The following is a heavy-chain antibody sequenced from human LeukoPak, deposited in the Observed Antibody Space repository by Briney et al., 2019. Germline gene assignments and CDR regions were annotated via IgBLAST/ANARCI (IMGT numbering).Heavy chain of an antibody. V-gene: IGHV3-74*01. CDR3: ARGPLMDL. CDR2: INTDGSST. CDR1: GISFSSYW. J-gene: IGHJ6*04. Sequence: GGSLRLSCAASGISFSSYWMHWVRQAPGKGLVWVSRINTDGSSTAYADSVKGRFTISRDNAKDTLYLQMNSLRVDDTAVYHCARGPLMDLWGKGTTVTVSS.